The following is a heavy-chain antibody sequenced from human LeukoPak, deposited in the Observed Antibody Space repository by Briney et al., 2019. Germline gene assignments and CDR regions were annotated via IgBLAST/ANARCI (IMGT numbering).Heavy chain of an antibody. D-gene: IGHD2-15*01. CDR3: ARDTSVGAAYFDV. CDR2: IRYDGSDK. V-gene: IGHV3-30*02. CDR1: RFRFASYG. J-gene: IGHJ4*02. Sequence: GGSLRLSCAASRFRFASYGMHWVRQAPGKGLEWVAYIRYDGSDKYYADSVKGRFTISRDNSKNTLSLQMTTLRPDDTAIYYCARDTSVGAAYFDVWGQGALVTVSS.